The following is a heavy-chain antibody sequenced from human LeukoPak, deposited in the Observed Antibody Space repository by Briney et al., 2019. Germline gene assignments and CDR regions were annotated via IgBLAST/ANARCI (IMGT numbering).Heavy chain of an antibody. J-gene: IGHJ6*03. CDR2: IYYRGST. D-gene: IGHD2-15*01. CDR1: GYSISSGYY. V-gene: IGHV4-38-2*02. CDR3: ARARPLSIVVVVAAGLMDV. Sequence: SETLSLTCTVSGYSISSGYYWDWIRQPPGKGLELIGNIYYRGSTYYNPSLKSRVSISADTSKNQFSLKLSSVTAADTAVYYCARARPLSIVVVVAAGLMDVWGKGTTVTVSS.